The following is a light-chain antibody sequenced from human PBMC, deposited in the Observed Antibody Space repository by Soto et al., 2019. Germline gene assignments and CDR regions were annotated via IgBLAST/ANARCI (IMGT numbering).Light chain of an antibody. J-gene: IGKJ1*01. CDR2: GSS. CDR3: QQYNNWPPST. Sequence: IEMTQSPATLSVPPGDTATLSCRASQSVSSNVAWYQRRPGQAPRLLIYGSSTRATGIPTRFSGSWSGTHVTLTISSIQSEDFALYYCQQYNNWPPSTFGQGTKVEIK. CDR1: QSVSSN. V-gene: IGKV3-15*01.